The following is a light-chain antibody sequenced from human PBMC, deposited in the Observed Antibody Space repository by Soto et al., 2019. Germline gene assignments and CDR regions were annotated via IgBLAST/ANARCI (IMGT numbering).Light chain of an antibody. CDR3: SSYTSSRNRL. CDR1: SSDVGAYHY. J-gene: IGLJ3*02. CDR2: YVS. V-gene: IGLV2-14*03. Sequence: QSALTHPASVSGSPGRSITISCTGTSSDVGAYHYVAWYQHHPGKAPKLMIYYVSNRPSGVSNRFSASKSGNTASLTISGLQAEDEADYYCSSYTSSRNRLFGGGTKLTVL.